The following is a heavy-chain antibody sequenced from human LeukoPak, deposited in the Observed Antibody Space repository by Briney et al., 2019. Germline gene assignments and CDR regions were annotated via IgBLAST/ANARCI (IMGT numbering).Heavy chain of an antibody. J-gene: IGHJ6*03. Sequence: PGGSLTLSCAASRFTLSSYSMNWVRHAPGKGLEWVSSISSSSSYIYYADSVKGRFTISRHNAKHSLYLQVNTLRAEHTAVYFCAGDPWGALPPPPYYYYYYMDVWGKGTTVTVSS. V-gene: IGHV3-21*01. CDR3: AGDPWGALPPPPYYYYYYMDV. D-gene: IGHD3-16*01. CDR1: RFTLSSYS. CDR2: ISSSSSYI.